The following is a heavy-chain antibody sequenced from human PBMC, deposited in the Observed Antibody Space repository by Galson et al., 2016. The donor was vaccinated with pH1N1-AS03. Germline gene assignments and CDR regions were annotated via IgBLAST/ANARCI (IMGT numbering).Heavy chain of an antibody. Sequence: LRLSCATSGFTFSSYGMTWVRQAPGKGLEWASSISVTGGSTYYADSVKGRFTISRDHSKNTLYLQMSSLRAEDTAVYYCAKDRSSWPPGWGSVDSWGQGTLVTVSS. CDR1: GFTFSSYG. V-gene: IGHV3-23*01. D-gene: IGHD6-13*01. CDR2: ISVTGGST. CDR3: AKDRSSWPPGWGSVDS. J-gene: IGHJ4*02.